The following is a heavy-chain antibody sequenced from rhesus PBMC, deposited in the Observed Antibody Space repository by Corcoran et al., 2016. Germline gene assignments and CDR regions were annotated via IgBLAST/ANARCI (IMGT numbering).Heavy chain of an antibody. CDR1: GGSISDSYR. CDR3: AKGSRYFDY. CDR2: IYGSSTST. V-gene: IGHV4S10*01. Sequence: QVQLQESGPGVAKPSETLSLTCAVSGGSISDSYRWSWIRQPPGKGLEWIGYIYGSSTSTNYNPSLKSRVTISKDTSKNQFSLKLSSVTAADTAVYYCAKGSRYFDYWGQGVLVTVSS. D-gene: IGHD2-39*01. J-gene: IGHJ4*01.